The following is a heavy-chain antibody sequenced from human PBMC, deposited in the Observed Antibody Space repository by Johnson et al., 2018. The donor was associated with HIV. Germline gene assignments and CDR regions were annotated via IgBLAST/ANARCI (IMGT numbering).Heavy chain of an antibody. CDR3: ANGGYSYGYDAFDI. CDR2: ISYDGSNK. J-gene: IGHJ3*02. CDR1: GFTFSSYA. D-gene: IGHD5-18*01. Sequence: QVQLVESGGGVVQPVRSLRLSCAASGFTFSSYAMHWVRQAPGKGLVWVAVISYDGSNKYYADSVKGRFTISRDNSKNTLYLQMNSLRAEDTAVYYCANGGYSYGYDAFDIWGQGTMVTVSS. V-gene: IGHV3-30-3*01.